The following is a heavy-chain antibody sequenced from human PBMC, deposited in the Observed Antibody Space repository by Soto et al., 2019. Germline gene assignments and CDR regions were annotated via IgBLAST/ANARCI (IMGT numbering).Heavy chain of an antibody. V-gene: IGHV3-30-3*01. Sequence: QVQLVESGGGVVQPGRSLRLSCAASGFTFSNYAMHWVRQAPGKGLEWVAVISYDGSNKYYADSVKGRFTISRDISKNTLYLQMNSLRAEDTAVYYCARERGSGGPPAFDYWGQGTLVTVSS. J-gene: IGHJ4*02. CDR2: ISYDGSNK. D-gene: IGHD2-15*01. CDR1: GFTFSNYA. CDR3: ARERGSGGPPAFDY.